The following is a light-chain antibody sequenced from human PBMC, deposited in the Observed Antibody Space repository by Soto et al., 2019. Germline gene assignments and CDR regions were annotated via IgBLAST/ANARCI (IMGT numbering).Light chain of an antibody. CDR1: SSDIGGYNY. Sequence: QSALTQPASVSASPGQSITISCTGTSSDIGGYNYVSWYQQHPGKAPKLMLYEVSNRPSGVSNRFSGFKSGNTASLTITGLQAEDEADYYCNSYTSSSTLYVFGTGTKLTVL. CDR3: NSYTSSSTLYV. CDR2: EVS. V-gene: IGLV2-14*01. J-gene: IGLJ1*01.